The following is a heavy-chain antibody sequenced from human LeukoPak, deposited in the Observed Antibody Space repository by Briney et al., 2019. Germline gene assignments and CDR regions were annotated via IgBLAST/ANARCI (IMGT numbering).Heavy chain of an antibody. V-gene: IGHV4-38-2*02. CDR2: SYHSGST. CDR3: ANAYDILTGTIPP. Sequence: SETLSLTCTVSGYSISSGYYWGWIRQPPGKGLEWIGSSYHSGSTYYNPSLKSRVTISVDTSKKQFSLKLSSVTAADTAVYYCANAYDILTGTIPPWGQGTLVTVSS. CDR1: GYSISSGYY. D-gene: IGHD3-9*01. J-gene: IGHJ5*02.